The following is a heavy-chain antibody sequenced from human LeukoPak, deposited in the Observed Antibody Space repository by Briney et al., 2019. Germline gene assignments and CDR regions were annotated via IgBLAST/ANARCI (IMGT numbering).Heavy chain of an antibody. CDR3: ARALDGYNFFCGHHAFDI. CDR2: IYTSGST. J-gene: IGHJ3*02. D-gene: IGHD5-24*01. Sequence: SETLSLTCTVSGGSISSGSYYWSWIRQPAGKGLEWIGRIYTSGSTNYNPSLKSRVTISVDTSKNQFSLKLSSVTAADTAVYYCARALDGYNFFCGHHAFDIWGQGTMVTVSS. CDR1: GGSISSGSYY. V-gene: IGHV4-61*02.